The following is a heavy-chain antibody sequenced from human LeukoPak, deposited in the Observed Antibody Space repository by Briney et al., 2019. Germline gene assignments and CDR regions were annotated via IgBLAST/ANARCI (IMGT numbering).Heavy chain of an antibody. J-gene: IGHJ5*02. CDR3: ARARYGVVAATRVRVYNWFDP. CDR1: GFTFSSYA. CDR2: ISYDGSNK. Sequence: GGSLRLSCAASGFTFSSYAMHWVRQAPGKGLEWVAVISYDGSNKYYADSVKGRFTISRDNYKNTLHLQMNSLRAEDTAVYYCARARYGVVAATRVRVYNWFDPWGQGTLVSVSS. D-gene: IGHD2-15*01. V-gene: IGHV3-30-3*01.